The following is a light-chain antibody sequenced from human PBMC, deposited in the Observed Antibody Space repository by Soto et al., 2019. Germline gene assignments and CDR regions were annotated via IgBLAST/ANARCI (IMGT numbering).Light chain of an antibody. CDR3: QQYDNLPLT. Sequence: DIQLTPSPSFLSASVGDRVNITCRASQGISSSLAWYQQKPGKAPKLLIYDASNLETGVPSRFSGSGSGTDFTFTISSLQPEDIATYYCQQYDNLPLTFGGGTKVDIK. V-gene: IGKV1-33*01. CDR2: DAS. CDR1: QGISSS. J-gene: IGKJ4*01.